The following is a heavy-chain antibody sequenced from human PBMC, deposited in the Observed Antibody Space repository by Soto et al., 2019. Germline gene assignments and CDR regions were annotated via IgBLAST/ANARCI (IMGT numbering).Heavy chain of an antibody. CDR2: INPNSGGT. V-gene: IGHV1-2*02. CDR1: GYTFTGYY. J-gene: IGHJ3*02. D-gene: IGHD1-20*01. Sequence: GASVKVSCKASGYTFTGYYMHWVRQAPGQGLEWMGWINPNSGGTNYAQKFQGRVTMTTDTSISTAYMELSRLRSDDTAVYYCAGVTQGDSAFDIWGQGXMVTVSS. CDR3: AGVTQGDSAFDI.